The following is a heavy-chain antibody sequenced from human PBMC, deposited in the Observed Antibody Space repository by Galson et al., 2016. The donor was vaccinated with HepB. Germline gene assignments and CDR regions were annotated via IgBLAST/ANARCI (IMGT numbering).Heavy chain of an antibody. Sequence: CAISGDSVSSNSAAWNWIRQSPSRGLEWLGRTYYRSKWYNDYARSVKSRISINPDTSKNQLSLQLKSVTPEDTAMYYCARVIAAKYYYNYYGMDVWGQGTTVTVSS. CDR2: TYYRSKWYN. D-gene: IGHD2-21*01. J-gene: IGHJ6*02. V-gene: IGHV6-1*01. CDR1: GDSVSSNSAA. CDR3: ARVIAAKYYYNYYGMDV.